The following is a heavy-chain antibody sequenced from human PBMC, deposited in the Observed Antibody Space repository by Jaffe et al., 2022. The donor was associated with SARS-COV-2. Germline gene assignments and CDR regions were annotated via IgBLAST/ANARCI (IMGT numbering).Heavy chain of an antibody. D-gene: IGHD6-13*01. Sequence: EVQLVESGGGLIQPGGSLRLSCAASGFTVSSNYMSWVRQAPGKGLEWVSLIYSAGTTYYADSVKGRFTISRDNSKNTLYLQMNSLRAEDTAVYYCARGVAAAGFLWFDYWGQGTLVTVSS. CDR3: ARGVAAAGFLWFDY. V-gene: IGHV3-53*01. J-gene: IGHJ4*02. CDR1: GFTVSSNY. CDR2: IYSAGTT.